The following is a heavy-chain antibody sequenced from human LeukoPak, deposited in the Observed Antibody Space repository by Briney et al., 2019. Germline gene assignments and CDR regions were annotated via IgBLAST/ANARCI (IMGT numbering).Heavy chain of an antibody. J-gene: IGHJ4*02. D-gene: IGHD3-16*02. V-gene: IGHV3-23*01. CDR2: ISGSDFST. CDR3: AKDLSSDRSFLDY. Sequence: GGSLRLSCAASGFTFSSYAMSWVRQAPGKGLEWVSSISGSDFSTNHADSVIGRFTIYRDNSKNTLSLQMNSLRAEDTAVYYCAKDLSSDRSFLDYWGQGTLVTVSS. CDR1: GFTFSSYA.